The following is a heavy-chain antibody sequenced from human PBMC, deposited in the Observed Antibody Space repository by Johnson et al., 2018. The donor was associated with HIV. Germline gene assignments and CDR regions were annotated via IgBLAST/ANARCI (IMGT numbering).Heavy chain of an antibody. D-gene: IGHD2-15*01. CDR1: GFTFSSYW. CDR3: ARGGYCSGGRCYSIHAFDI. Sequence: VQLVESGGGLVQPGGSLRLSCTASGFTFSSYWMNWVRQAPGKGLEWVANIKSDGSEKHFVDSVKGRFTIYRDNAKYSLYMQMSSLRAEDTAMYYCARGGYCSGGRCYSIHAFDIWGQGTMVTVSS. CDR2: IKSDGSEK. J-gene: IGHJ3*02. V-gene: IGHV3-7*04.